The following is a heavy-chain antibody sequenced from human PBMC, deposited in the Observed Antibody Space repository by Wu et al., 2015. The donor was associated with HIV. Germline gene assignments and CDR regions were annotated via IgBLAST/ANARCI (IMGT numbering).Heavy chain of an antibody. V-gene: IGHV1-8*01. CDR1: GYTFTSYD. D-gene: IGHD6-13*01. CDR2: MNPNSGNT. CDR3: ARSQNFNRYSSSWYRDWFDP. J-gene: IGHJ5*02. Sequence: QVQLVQSGAEVKKPGASVKVSCKASGYTFTSYDINWVRQATGQGLEWMGWMNPNSGNTGYAQKFQGRVTMTRNTSISTAYMELSSLRSEDTAVYYCARSQNFNRYSSSWYRDWFDPVGPGNPWSPSPQ.